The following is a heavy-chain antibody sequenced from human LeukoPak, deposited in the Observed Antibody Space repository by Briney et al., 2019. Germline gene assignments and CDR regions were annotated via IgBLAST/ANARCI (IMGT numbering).Heavy chain of an antibody. CDR3: AREGPRRARLYKGGMDV. CDR1: GGSISSSSYY. Sequence: SETLSLTCTVSGGSISSSSYYWGWVRQPPGKGLEGVGSIYYSGSTNYNPSLKSRVTISVDTSKNQFSLKLSSVPAADTAVYYCAREGPRRARLYKGGMDVWGQGTTVTVSS. J-gene: IGHJ6*02. D-gene: IGHD1-14*01. CDR2: IYYSGST. V-gene: IGHV4-39*07.